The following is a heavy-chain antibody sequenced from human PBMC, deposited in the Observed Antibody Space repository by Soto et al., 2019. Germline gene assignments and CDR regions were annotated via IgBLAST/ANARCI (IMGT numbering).Heavy chain of an antibody. D-gene: IGHD3-16*02. CDR3: ARTVGYDYIWGSYRSGGIFDY. CDR2: ISSSSSTI. J-gene: IGHJ4*02. Sequence: GGSLRLSCAASGFTFSSYSMNWVRQAPGKGLERVSYISSSSSTIYYADSVKGRFTISRDNAKNSLYLQMNSLRAEDTAVYYCARTVGYDYIWGSYRSGGIFDYWGQGTLVTVSS. CDR1: GFTFSSYS. V-gene: IGHV3-48*01.